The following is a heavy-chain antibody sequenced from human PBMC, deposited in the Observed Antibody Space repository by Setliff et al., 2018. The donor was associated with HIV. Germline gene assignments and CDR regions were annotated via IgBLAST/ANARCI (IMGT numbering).Heavy chain of an antibody. J-gene: IGHJ6*02. CDR2: ISSSGGRT. CDR1: GFSFSSYW. D-gene: IGHD6-19*01. CDR3: AREVKRGWYFGCMDV. V-gene: IGHV3-23*01. Sequence: SGGSLRLSCAASGFSFSSYWMSWVRQTPGKGLEWVSVISSSGGRTYHADSVKGRFTISRDNSKNTLYLQMNSLRAEDTAVYYCAREVKRGWYFGCMDVWGQGTTVTVSS.